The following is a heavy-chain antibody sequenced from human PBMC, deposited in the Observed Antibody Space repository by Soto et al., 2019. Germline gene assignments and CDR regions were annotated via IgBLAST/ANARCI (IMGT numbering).Heavy chain of an antibody. V-gene: IGHV4-61*01. CDR1: GGSVSSGSYY. CDR2: IYYSGMT. J-gene: IGHJ4*02. CDR3: ARDTSSWSSSWYVIDY. D-gene: IGHD6-13*01. Sequence: PSETLSLTCTVSGGSVSSGSYYWSWIRHPPGKGLEWIGYIYYSGMTNYNPSLKSRVTISVDTSKNQFSLKLSSVTAADTAVYYCARDTSSWSSSWYVIDYWGQGTLVTVSS.